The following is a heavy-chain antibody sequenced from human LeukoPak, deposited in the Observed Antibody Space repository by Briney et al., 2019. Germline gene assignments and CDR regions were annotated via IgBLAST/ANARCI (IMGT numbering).Heavy chain of an antibody. V-gene: IGHV4-34*12. Sequence: PSETLSLTCVVYGESLNYYYWSWIRQSPWKGLEWIGDSFDGKTINYNRSLKSRVTISAATSSQQFSLNLKSVTAADTAVYFCASGAWAARLNSWAQGALVIVSS. CDR3: ASGAWAARLNS. D-gene: IGHD4-23*01. CDR1: GESLNYYY. CDR2: SFDGKTI. J-gene: IGHJ4*02.